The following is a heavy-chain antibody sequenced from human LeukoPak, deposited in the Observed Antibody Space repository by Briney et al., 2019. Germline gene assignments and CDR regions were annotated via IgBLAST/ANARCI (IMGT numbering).Heavy chain of an antibody. CDR2: ISYRGAS. V-gene: IGHV4-31*03. CDR1: GASIDTRDYY. CDR3: ARTQGSHWFDS. J-gene: IGHJ5*01. Sequence: SETLSLTCSASGASIDTRDYYWSWLRQHPVKGLEWIGYISYRGASYNNPSLKSRLTLSIGTSRNQFSLRFTSVTSADTAVYYCARTQGSHWFDSWGQGALVLVSS.